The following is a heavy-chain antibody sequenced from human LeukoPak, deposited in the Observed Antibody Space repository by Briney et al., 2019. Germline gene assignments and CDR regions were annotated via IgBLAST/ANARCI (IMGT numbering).Heavy chain of an antibody. J-gene: IGHJ4*02. CDR1: GGSISSSSYY. D-gene: IGHD6-19*01. CDR2: IYYSGST. V-gene: IGHV4-61*01. CDR3: VRAVAATRIDF. Sequence: KSSETLSLTCTVSGGSISSSSYYWSWIRQPPGKGLEWMGYIYYSGSTSYNPSLKSRVTISVDTSKNQFSLKVSSVTAADTAVYYCVRAVAATRIDFWGQGTLVTVSS.